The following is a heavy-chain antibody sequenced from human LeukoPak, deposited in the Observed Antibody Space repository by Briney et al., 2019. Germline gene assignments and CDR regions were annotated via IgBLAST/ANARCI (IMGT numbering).Heavy chain of an antibody. J-gene: IGHJ4*02. D-gene: IGHD6-25*01. CDR2: FYYSGNT. Sequence: SETLSLTCTVSGGSISSYYWSWIRQPPGKGLEWIGTFYYSGNTYYSPSLKSRVTISIDTSTNQFSLKLTSVTAADTAVYYCARRPFSGWVGFDYWGQGTLVTVSS. CDR3: ARRPFSGWVGFDY. V-gene: IGHV4-59*04. CDR1: GGSISSYY.